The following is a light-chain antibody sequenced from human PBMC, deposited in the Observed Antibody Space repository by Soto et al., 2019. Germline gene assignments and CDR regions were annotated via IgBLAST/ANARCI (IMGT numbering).Light chain of an antibody. CDR1: SSDIGAGYR. CDR3: CSYAGSYTGV. Sequence: QSVLTQPPSVSGAPGERVTISCTGSSSDIGAGYRVRWYQQVPGTAPKLLIYDNTNRPSGVSVRFSGSKSGTSASLAISGLQAEDEADYYCCSYAGSYTGVFGGGTKLTVL. J-gene: IGLJ2*01. CDR2: DNT. V-gene: IGLV1-40*01.